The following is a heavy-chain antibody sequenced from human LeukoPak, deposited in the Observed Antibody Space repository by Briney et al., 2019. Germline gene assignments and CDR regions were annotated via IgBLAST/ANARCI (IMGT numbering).Heavy chain of an antibody. J-gene: IGHJ4*02. CDR3: ARYALYDFWSGSDY. Sequence: PSETLSLTCTVSGGSISSGDYYWSWIRQPPGKGLEGIGYIYHSGSTYYNPSLKSRVTISVDTSKNQFSLKLSSVTAADTAVYYCARYALYDFWSGSDYWGQGTLVTVSS. D-gene: IGHD3-3*01. CDR2: IYHSGST. V-gene: IGHV4-30-4*08. CDR1: GGSISSGDYY.